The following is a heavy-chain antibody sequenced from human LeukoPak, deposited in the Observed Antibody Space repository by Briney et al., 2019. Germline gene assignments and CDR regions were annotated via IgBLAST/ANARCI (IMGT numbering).Heavy chain of an antibody. V-gene: IGHV4-59*01. D-gene: IGHD2/OR15-2a*01. CDR2: IYYSGST. J-gene: IGHJ6*02. CDR1: GGSISSYY. Sequence: SETLPLTCTVSGGSISSYYWSWIRQPPGKGLEWIGYIYYSGSTTYSPSLKSRVTISVDTSKNQFSLKLSSVTAADTAVYYCARGQYYYYGMDVWGQGTTVTVSS. CDR3: ARGQYYYYGMDV.